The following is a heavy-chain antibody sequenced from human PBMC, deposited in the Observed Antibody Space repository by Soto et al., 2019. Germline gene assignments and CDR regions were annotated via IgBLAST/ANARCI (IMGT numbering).Heavy chain of an antibody. D-gene: IGHD4-17*01. CDR3: ARAATTVVTRPYARDITYYYYDGMDV. Sequence: SVQVPCQASGGTFSSFAISWVRQAPGQGLEWMGGIIPIFGTANYAQKFQGRVTITADKSTSTAYMELSSLRSEDTAVYYCARAATTVVTRPYARDITYYYYDGMDVWGQGTTVTVSS. V-gene: IGHV1-69*06. CDR1: GGTFSSFA. J-gene: IGHJ6*02. CDR2: IIPIFGTA.